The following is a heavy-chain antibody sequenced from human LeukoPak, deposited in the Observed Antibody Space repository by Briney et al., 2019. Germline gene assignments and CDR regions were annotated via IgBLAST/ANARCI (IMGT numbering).Heavy chain of an antibody. CDR3: ARGKKLWLLASYYFDY. Sequence: SQTLSLTCAISGDNVSSNSVAWNWIRQSPSRGLEWLGRTYYRSKWYNDYAVSVKSRLTINPNTSKNQFSLQLNSVTAADTAVYYCARGKKLWLLASYYFDYWGQGTLVTVSS. D-gene: IGHD3-10*01. V-gene: IGHV6-1*01. J-gene: IGHJ4*02. CDR2: TYYRSKWYN. CDR1: GDNVSSNSVA.